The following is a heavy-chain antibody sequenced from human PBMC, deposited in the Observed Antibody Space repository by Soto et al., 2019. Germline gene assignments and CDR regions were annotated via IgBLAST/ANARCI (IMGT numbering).Heavy chain of an antibody. CDR2: INAGNGNT. CDR3: ARVLAMFGVAAGY. D-gene: IGHD3-3*01. V-gene: IGHV1-3*01. J-gene: IGHJ4*02. Sequence: QVQLVQSGAEVKKPGASVKVSCKASGYTFTSYAMHWVRQAPGQRLEWMGWINAGNGNTKYSQKVQGRVTITRDTSASTAYMELSSLRSEDTAVYYCARVLAMFGVAAGYWGQGTMATVSS. CDR1: GYTFTSYA.